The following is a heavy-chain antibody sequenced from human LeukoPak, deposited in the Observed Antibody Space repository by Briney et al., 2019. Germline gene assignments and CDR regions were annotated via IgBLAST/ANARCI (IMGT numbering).Heavy chain of an antibody. CDR3: ASRAGKPGNTPWCFDY. D-gene: IGHD1-7*01. CDR2: IRQDGSET. J-gene: IGHJ4*02. Sequence: GGSLRLSCAASGFTFTNYWMTWVRQAPGKGPEWVANIRQDGSETNYVDSVRGRFTIARDNTKNSLYQQMTSLRGEDTAVYYCASRAGKPGNTPWCFDYWGQGALVTVSS. V-gene: IGHV3-7*01. CDR1: GFTFTNYW.